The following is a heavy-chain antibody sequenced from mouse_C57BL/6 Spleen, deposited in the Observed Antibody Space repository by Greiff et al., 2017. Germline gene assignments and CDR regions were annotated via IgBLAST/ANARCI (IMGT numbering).Heavy chain of an antibody. D-gene: IGHD1-1*01. Sequence: EVMLVESGGGLVQPKGSLKLSCAASGFSFNTYAMNWVRQAPGKGLEWVARIRSKSNNYATYYAESVKDRFTISRDDSESMLYLQMNNMKTEDTAMYYCERHHHYYSSLWYFDVWGTGTTVTVSS. J-gene: IGHJ1*03. CDR3: ERHHHYYSSLWYFDV. V-gene: IGHV10-1*01. CDR2: IRSKSNNYAT. CDR1: GFSFNTYA.